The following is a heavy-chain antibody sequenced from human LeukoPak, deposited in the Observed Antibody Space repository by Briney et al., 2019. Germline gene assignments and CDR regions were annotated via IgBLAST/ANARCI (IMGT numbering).Heavy chain of an antibody. Sequence: PGGSLRLSCAASGFTFSSYSMNWVRQAPGKGLEWVSSISSSGSYIYYADSVKGRSTISRDNAKNSLYLQMNSLRAEDTAVYYCARDGTWTWGQGTLVTVSS. CDR2: ISSSGSYI. CDR3: ARDGTWT. CDR1: GFTFSSYS. J-gene: IGHJ5*02. V-gene: IGHV3-21*01. D-gene: IGHD1-1*01.